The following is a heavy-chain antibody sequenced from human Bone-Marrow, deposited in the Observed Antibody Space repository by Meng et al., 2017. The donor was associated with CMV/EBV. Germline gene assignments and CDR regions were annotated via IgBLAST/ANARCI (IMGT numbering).Heavy chain of an antibody. CDR3: AKRDYSGYDYGGDAFDI. CDR2: ISSSGSTI. Sequence: GGSLRLSCAASGFTFSSYEMNWVRQPPGKGLEWVSYISSSGSTIYYADSVKGRFTISRDNAKNSLYLQMNSLRAEDTAVYYCAKRDYSGYDYGGDAFDIWGQGTMVTVSS. D-gene: IGHD5-12*01. J-gene: IGHJ3*02. V-gene: IGHV3-48*03. CDR1: GFTFSSYE.